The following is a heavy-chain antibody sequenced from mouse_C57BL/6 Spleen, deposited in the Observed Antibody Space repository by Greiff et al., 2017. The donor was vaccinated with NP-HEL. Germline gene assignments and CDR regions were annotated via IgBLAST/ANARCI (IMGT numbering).Heavy chain of an antibody. V-gene: IGHV7-1*01. Sequence: EVQLVESGGGLVQSGRSLRLSCATSGFTFSDFYMEWVRQAPGKGLEWIAASRNKANDYTTEYSASVKGRFIVSRDTSQSILYLQMNALRAEDTAIYYCARDARSYYAMDYWGQGTSVTVSS. CDR3: ARDARSYYAMDY. J-gene: IGHJ4*01. CDR1: GFTFSDFY. CDR2: SRNKANDYTT.